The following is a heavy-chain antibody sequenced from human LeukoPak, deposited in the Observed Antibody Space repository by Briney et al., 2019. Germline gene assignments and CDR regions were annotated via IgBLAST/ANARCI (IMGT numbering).Heavy chain of an antibody. CDR3: ARAYQFDFWSGYFYFDY. CDR1: GGSISSGSYY. V-gene: IGHV4-61*02. CDR2: IYTSGST. Sequence: SQTLSLTCTVSGGSISSGSYYWSWIRQSAGTGLEWIGRIYTSGSTNYNPSLKSRVTISVDTSKNQFSLKLSSVTAADTAVYYCARAYQFDFWSGYFYFDYWGQGTLVTVSS. D-gene: IGHD3-3*01. J-gene: IGHJ4*02.